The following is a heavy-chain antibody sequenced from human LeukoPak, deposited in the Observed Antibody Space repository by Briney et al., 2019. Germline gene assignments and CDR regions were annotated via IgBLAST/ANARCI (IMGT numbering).Heavy chain of an antibody. D-gene: IGHD2/OR15-2a*01. V-gene: IGHV3-43*02. CDR1: GFAFADHA. CDR3: STWAFYHGLDV. CDR2: IHADGGRT. Sequence: GGSLRLSCAASGFAFADHAMHWVRQIPGKGLECVAHIHADGGRTFYADPVKGRFTVFRDNAKNSLFLQMDSLTSDDTAFYYCSTWAFYHGLDVWGQGATVIVSS. J-gene: IGHJ6*02.